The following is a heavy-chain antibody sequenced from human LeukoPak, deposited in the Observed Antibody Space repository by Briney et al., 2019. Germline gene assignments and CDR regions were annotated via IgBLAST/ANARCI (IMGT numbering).Heavy chain of an antibody. Sequence: GESLRISCKGSGYSSTNYWISWVRQMPGKGLEWMGRIDPSDSYTNYSPSFQGHVTISADKSISTAYLQWSSLKASDTAMYFCARQYSYDSSAYYFDYWGQGGLVTVSS. J-gene: IGHJ4*02. D-gene: IGHD3-22*01. CDR3: ARQYSYDSSAYYFDY. CDR1: GYSSTNYW. CDR2: IDPSDSYT. V-gene: IGHV5-10-1*01.